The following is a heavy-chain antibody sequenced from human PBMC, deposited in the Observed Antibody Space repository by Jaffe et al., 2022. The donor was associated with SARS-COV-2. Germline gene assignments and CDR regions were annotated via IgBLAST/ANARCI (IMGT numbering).Heavy chain of an antibody. CDR1: GYTFTSYA. CDR2: INTNTGNP. J-gene: IGHJ6*02. V-gene: IGHV7-4-1*02. Sequence: QVQLVQSGSELKKPGASVKVSCKASGYTFTSYAMNWVRQAPGQGLEWMGWINTNTGNPTYAQGFTGRFVFSLDTSVSTAYLQISSLKAEDTAVYYCARDGGVYDFWSGYYNSLGLSGGAYGMDVWGQGTTVTVSS. CDR3: ARDGGVYDFWSGYYNSLGLSGGAYGMDV. D-gene: IGHD3-3*01.